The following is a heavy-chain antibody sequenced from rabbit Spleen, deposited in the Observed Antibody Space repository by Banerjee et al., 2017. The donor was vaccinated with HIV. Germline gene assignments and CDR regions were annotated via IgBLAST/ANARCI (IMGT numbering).Heavy chain of an antibody. J-gene: IGHJ4*01. CDR1: GFSFSTYY. Sequence: QSLEESGGDLVKPGASLTLTCTASGFSFSTYYMSWVRQAPGKGLEWIGSIDPVFGIANYASWVNGRFTISRDNAQNTVDLQINSLTAADTATYFCAREDVGGSISLWGP. D-gene: IGHD1-1*01. CDR3: AREDVGGSISL. V-gene: IGHV1S7*01. CDR2: IDPVFGIA.